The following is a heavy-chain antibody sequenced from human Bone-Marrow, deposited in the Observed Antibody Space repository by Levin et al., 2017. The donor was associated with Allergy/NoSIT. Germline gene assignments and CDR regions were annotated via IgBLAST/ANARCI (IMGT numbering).Heavy chain of an antibody. Sequence: GGSLRLSCAASGFTFDDYAMHWVRQAPGKGLEWVSGISWNSDKIEYADSVKGRFTISRDNAKNSFYLQMNSLRTDDTALYYCARDPLYSGSFKFDFWGQGTLVSVFS. CDR2: ISWNSDKI. D-gene: IGHD1-26*01. J-gene: IGHJ4*02. CDR3: ARDPLYSGSFKFDF. V-gene: IGHV3-9*01. CDR1: GFTFDDYA.